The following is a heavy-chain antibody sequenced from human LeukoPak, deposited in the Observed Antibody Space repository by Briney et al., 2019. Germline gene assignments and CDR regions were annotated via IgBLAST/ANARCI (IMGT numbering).Heavy chain of an antibody. CDR1: GGSISSGDYY. CDR2: IYYSGST. CDR3: ARVSGYSGYDYENDFDY. Sequence: PSQTLSLTCTVSGGSISSGDYYWSWIRQPPGKGLEWIGYIYYSGSTYYNPSLKSRVTISVDTSKNQFSLKLSSVTAADTAVYYCARVSGYSGYDYENDFDYWGQGTLVTVSS. D-gene: IGHD5-12*01. V-gene: IGHV4-30-4*01. J-gene: IGHJ4*02.